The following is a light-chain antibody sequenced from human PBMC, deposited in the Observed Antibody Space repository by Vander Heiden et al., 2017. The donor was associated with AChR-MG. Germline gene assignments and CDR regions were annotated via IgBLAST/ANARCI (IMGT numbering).Light chain of an antibody. V-gene: IGLV1-44*01. CDR3: AAWDDSLNGPV. Sequence: QSVLTQPPSASRTPGQRVTISCSGSSSNIGSNTVNWYQQLPGTAPKPLIYSNNQRPSGVPDRFSGSKSGTSASLAISGLQSEDEADYYCAAWDDSLNGPVFGGGTKLTVL. J-gene: IGLJ3*02. CDR1: SSNIGSNT. CDR2: SNN.